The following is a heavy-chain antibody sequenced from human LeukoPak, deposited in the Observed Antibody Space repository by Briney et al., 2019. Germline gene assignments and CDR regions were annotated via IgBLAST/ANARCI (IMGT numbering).Heavy chain of an antibody. Sequence: PGGSLRLSCAASGFTFISYAMSWVRQAPGKGLEWVSAISGSGGSTYYADSVKGRFTISRDNSKNTLYLQMNSLRAEDTAVYYCAKDLGGGLRWDMFDYWGQGTLVTVSS. V-gene: IGHV3-23*01. CDR3: AKDLGGGLRWDMFDY. CDR2: ISGSGGST. CDR1: GFTFISYA. J-gene: IGHJ4*02. D-gene: IGHD4-23*01.